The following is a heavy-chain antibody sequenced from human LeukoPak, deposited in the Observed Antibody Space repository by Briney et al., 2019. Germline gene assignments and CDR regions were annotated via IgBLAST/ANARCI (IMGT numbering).Heavy chain of an antibody. J-gene: IGHJ6*02. CDR2: ISSSSSYI. CDR1: GFTFSSYS. CDR3: ARPKTDYYDSSGYYRYYYYGMDV. V-gene: IGHV3-21*01. Sequence: GGSLRLSCAASGFTFSSYSMNWVRQAPGKGLEWVSSISSSSSYIYYADSVEGRFTISRDNAKNSLYLQMNSLRAEDTAVYYCARPKTDYYDSSGYYRYYYYGMDVWGQGTTVTVSS. D-gene: IGHD3-22*01.